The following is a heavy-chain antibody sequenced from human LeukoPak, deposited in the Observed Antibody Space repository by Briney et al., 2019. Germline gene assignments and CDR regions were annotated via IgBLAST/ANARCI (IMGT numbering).Heavy chain of an antibody. J-gene: IGHJ6*03. CDR1: GFTFSSYA. Sequence: GGSLRLSCAASGFTFSSYAMSWVRQAPGKGLEWVSAISGSGGSTYYADSVQGRFTISRDNSKNTLYLQMNSLRAEDTAVYYCAKVPFDWISSTNYYYYMDVWGKGTTVTVSS. CDR2: ISGSGGST. D-gene: IGHD3-9*01. CDR3: AKVPFDWISSTNYYYYMDV. V-gene: IGHV3-23*01.